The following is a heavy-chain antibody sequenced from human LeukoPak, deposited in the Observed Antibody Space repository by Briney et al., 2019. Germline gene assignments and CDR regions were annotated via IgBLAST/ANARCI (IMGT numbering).Heavy chain of an antibody. CDR1: GFTFSRYA. J-gene: IGHJ4*02. CDR2: ISGGAGGA. V-gene: IGHV3-23*01. Sequence: GGSLRLSCAASGFTFSRYAMNWVRQAPGKGLEWVSSISGGAGGAAYADSVKGRFTMSRDNSKNTLYLQMNSLRAEDKAVYYCAKDGGYGSGSYYPDYWGQGTLVTVSS. CDR3: AKDGGYGSGSYYPDY. D-gene: IGHD3-10*01.